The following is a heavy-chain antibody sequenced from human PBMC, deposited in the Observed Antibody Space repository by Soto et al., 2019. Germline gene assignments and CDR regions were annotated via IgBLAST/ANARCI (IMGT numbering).Heavy chain of an antibody. D-gene: IGHD3-16*01. CDR3: ATPYYFNH. Sequence: TGGSLRLSCAASGFMFSAYTMNWVRQAPGKGLEWLSSISDDSSYIDYADSLRGRFTVSRDNAGNSLYLQIDSLGVEDTAVYYCATPYYFNHWGPGTLVTVSS. CDR1: GFMFSAYT. CDR2: ISDDSSYI. J-gene: IGHJ1*01. V-gene: IGHV3-21*06.